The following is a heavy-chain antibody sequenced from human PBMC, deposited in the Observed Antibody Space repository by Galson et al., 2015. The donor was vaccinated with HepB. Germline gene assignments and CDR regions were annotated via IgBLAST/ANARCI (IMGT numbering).Heavy chain of an antibody. D-gene: IGHD3-10*01. Sequence: SVKVSCKASGYTFTSYYMHWVRQAPGQGLEWMGIINPSGGSTSYAQKLQGRVTMTRDTSTSTVYMELSSLRSEDTAVYYCARDRYYYGSGSPGSGMDVWGQGTTVTVSS. J-gene: IGHJ6*02. CDR2: INPSGGST. CDR1: GYTFTSYY. V-gene: IGHV1-46*04. CDR3: ARDRYYYGSGSPGSGMDV.